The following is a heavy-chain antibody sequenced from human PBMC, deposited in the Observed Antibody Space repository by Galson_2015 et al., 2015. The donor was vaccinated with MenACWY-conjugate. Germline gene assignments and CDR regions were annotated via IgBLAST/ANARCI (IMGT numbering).Heavy chain of an antibody. CDR1: GDSVSSNSAA. J-gene: IGHJ3*02. CDR2: TYYRSKWYN. V-gene: IGHV6-1*01. CDR3: ARSRYNWNSGAFDI. D-gene: IGHD1-7*01. Sequence: CAISGDSVSSNSAAWHWIRQSPSRGLEWLGRTYYRSKWYNDYAVSVKSRITINPDASKNHFSLQLNSVTPEDTAVYYCARSRYNWNSGAFDIWGQGTVVTVSS.